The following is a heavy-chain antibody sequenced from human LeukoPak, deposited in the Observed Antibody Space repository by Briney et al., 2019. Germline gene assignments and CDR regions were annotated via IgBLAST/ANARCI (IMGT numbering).Heavy chain of an antibody. CDR1: GGSISSSNW. D-gene: IGHD6-6*01. Sequence: PSETLSLTCAVSGGSISSSNWWSWVRQPPGKGLEWIGEIYHSGSTNYNPSLKSRVTISVDKSKNQFSLKLSSVTAADTAVYYCARTIAARTLYYYYYYYYMDVWGNGTTVTVSS. J-gene: IGHJ6*03. CDR2: IYHSGST. CDR3: ARTIAARTLYYYYYYYYMDV. V-gene: IGHV4-4*02.